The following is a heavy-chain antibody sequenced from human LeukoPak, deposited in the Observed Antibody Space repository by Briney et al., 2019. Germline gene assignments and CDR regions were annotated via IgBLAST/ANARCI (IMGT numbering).Heavy chain of an antibody. J-gene: IGHJ4*02. Sequence: PGGSLRLSCAASGFTFSRFWMTWVRQAPGKGLEWVAVIWYDGGNKYYADSVKGRFTISRDNSKNTLYLQMNSLRAEDTAMYYCARDFDYYGAGTFFDDWGQGTLVTVSS. CDR1: GFTFSRFW. CDR3: ARDFDYYGAGTFFDD. CDR2: IWYDGGNK. D-gene: IGHD3-10*01. V-gene: IGHV3-33*07.